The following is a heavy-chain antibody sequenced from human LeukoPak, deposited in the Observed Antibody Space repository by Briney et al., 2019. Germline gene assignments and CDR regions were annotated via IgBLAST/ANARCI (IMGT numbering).Heavy chain of an antibody. Sequence: PSETLSLTCTVSGGSISSSSYYWGWIRQPPGKGLEWIGSIYYSGSTYYNPSLKSRVTISVDTSKNHFSLKLSSVTAADTAVYYCATVVVVAFDYWGQGTLVTVSS. CDR1: GGSISSSSYY. J-gene: IGHJ4*02. D-gene: IGHD2-15*01. CDR2: IYYSGST. CDR3: ATVVVVAFDY. V-gene: IGHV4-39*07.